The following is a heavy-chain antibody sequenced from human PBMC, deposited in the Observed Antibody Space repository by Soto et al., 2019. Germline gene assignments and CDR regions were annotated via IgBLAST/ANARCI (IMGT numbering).Heavy chain of an antibody. CDR2: ISGSGGST. CDR3: AKDGPYSGSLSYYFDY. V-gene: IGHV3-23*01. D-gene: IGHD1-26*01. Sequence: SGGSLRRSCAASGFKFSNYGMSWVRLAPGRGLEWVSVISGSGGSTYSADSVKGRFTISRDNSKNTLYLQMNNLRAEDTAVYYCAKDGPYSGSLSYYFDYWGQGTLVTVSS. CDR1: GFKFSNYG. J-gene: IGHJ4*02.